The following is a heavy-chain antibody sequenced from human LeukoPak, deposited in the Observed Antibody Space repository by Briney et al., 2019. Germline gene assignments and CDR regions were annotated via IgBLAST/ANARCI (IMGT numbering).Heavy chain of an antibody. D-gene: IGHD3-16*02. V-gene: IGHV1-46*01. CDR1: GYTFTSYY. CDR2: INPSGGST. Sequence: ASVKVSCKASGYTFTSYYMHWERQAPGQGLEWMGIINPSGGSTSYAQKFQGRVTMTRDTSTSTVYMELSSLRSEDTAVYYCARYRGNYYFDYWGQGTLVTVSS. J-gene: IGHJ4*02. CDR3: ARYRGNYYFDY.